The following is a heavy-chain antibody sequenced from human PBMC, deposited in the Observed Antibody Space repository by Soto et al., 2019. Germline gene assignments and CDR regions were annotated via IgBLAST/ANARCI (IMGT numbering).Heavy chain of an antibody. Sequence: EVQLVESGGGLVQPGRSLRLSCAASGFTFDDYAMHWVRQAPGKGLEWVSGISWNSGSIGYADSVKGRFTISRDNAKNSLYLQMNSLRAEDTALYYCAKAGQTGYSSGWLGYWGQGTLVNVSS. J-gene: IGHJ4*02. V-gene: IGHV3-9*01. CDR2: ISWNSGSI. CDR1: GFTFDDYA. D-gene: IGHD6-19*01. CDR3: AKAGQTGYSSGWLGY.